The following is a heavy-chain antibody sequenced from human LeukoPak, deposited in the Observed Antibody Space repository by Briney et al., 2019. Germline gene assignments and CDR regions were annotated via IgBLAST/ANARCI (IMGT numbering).Heavy chain of an antibody. Sequence: PGGSLRLSCVASGFTFSSYWMHWVRQDPRKGLVWVSRINGDGRNINYADSVRGRFTISRDNAKNTLYLQMNSLRAEDTAVYYCAREASSGHFLPLKYWGQGTLVTVSS. CDR2: INGDGRNI. CDR1: GFTFSSYW. CDR3: AREASSGHFLPLKY. D-gene: IGHD3-22*01. V-gene: IGHV3-74*01. J-gene: IGHJ4*02.